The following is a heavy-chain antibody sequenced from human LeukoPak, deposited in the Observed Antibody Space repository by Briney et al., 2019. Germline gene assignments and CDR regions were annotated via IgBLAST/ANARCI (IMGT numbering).Heavy chain of an antibody. V-gene: IGHV3-23*01. Sequence: GGSLRLSCAASGFTFTSYVMSWVRQGPEKGLEWVSAISGSGGSTYYADSVKGRFTISRDNAKNSLYLQMSNLRAEDTAVYFCARGGGLDVWGQGATVTVSS. D-gene: IGHD3-16*01. CDR1: GFTFTSYV. CDR2: ISGSGGST. CDR3: ARGGGLDV. J-gene: IGHJ6*02.